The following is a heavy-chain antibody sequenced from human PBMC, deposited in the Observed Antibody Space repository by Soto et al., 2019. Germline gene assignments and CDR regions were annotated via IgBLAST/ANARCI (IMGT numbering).Heavy chain of an antibody. Sequence: EVQLVESGGGLVQPGGSLRLSCAASGFSFSTHYKNWVRQAPGKGLEWVSCISSSGSDIYYTDSVKGRFTISRDNAKNSLYLQMNSLRDEDTAVYYCARDFKDGMAVATFDYWGQGALVTVSS. V-gene: IGHV3-48*02. J-gene: IGHJ4*02. CDR3: ARDFKDGMAVATFDY. CDR1: GFSFSTHY. D-gene: IGHD2-15*01. CDR2: ISSSGSDI.